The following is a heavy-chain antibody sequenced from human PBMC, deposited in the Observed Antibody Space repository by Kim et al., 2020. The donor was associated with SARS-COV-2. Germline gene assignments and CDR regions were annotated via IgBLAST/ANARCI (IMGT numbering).Heavy chain of an antibody. V-gene: IGHV3-30-3*01. Sequence: GGSLRLSCAASGFTFSSYAMHWVRQAPGKGLEWVAVISYDGSNKYYADSVKGRFTISRDNSKNTLYLQMNSLRAEDTAVYYCAREGAIAAAGTAAFDIWGQATMVTVSS. CDR2: ISYDGSNK. CDR3: AREGAIAAAGTAAFDI. CDR1: GFTFSSYA. J-gene: IGHJ3*02. D-gene: IGHD6-13*01.